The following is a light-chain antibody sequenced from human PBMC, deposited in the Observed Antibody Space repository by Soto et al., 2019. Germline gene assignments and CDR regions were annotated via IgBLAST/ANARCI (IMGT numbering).Light chain of an antibody. CDR2: EVS. CDR1: SSGIRDYNY. Sequence: QSALTQPASVSGSPGQSITISCTGTSSGIRDYNYVSWYQQHPGNAPKLIMYEVSNRPSGISNRFSGSKSGNTASLTISGLQAEDEADYYCSAKSPDFFGTGTKVTVL. V-gene: IGLV2-14*01. CDR3: SAKSPDF. J-gene: IGLJ1*01.